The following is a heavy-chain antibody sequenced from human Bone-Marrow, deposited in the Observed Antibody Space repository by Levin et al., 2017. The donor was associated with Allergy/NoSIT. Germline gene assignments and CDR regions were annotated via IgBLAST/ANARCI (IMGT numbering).Heavy chain of an antibody. CDR2: INPNSGGT. J-gene: IGHJ6*02. CDR1: GYTFTGYY. Sequence: GASVKVSCKASGYTFTGYYMHWVRQAPGQGLEWMGWINPNSGGTNYAQKFQGRVTMTRDTSISTAYMELSRLRSDDTAVYYCARDRVVPAAIPLTYYYYYGMDVWGQGTTVTVSS. CDR3: ARDRVVPAAIPLTYYYYYGMDV. V-gene: IGHV1-2*02. D-gene: IGHD2-2*02.